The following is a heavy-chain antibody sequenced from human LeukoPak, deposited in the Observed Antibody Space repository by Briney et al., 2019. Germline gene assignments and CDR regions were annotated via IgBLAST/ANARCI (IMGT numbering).Heavy chain of an antibody. V-gene: IGHV1-8*03. D-gene: IGHD3-10*01. CDR2: MNPNSGNT. CDR3: ARGRRMKGSGRTERYYYYYYMDV. J-gene: IGHJ6*03. CDR1: GYTFTSYD. Sequence: ASVKVSCKXSGYTFTSYDINWVRHATGQGLERMGWMNPNSGNTGYAQKFQGRVTITRNTSISTAYMELSSLRSEDTAVYYCARGRRMKGSGRTERYYYYYYMDVWGKGTTVTVSS.